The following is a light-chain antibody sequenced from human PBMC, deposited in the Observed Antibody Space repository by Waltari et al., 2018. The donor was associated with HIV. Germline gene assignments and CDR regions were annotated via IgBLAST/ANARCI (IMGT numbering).Light chain of an antibody. CDR3: QSYDISLSASVV. V-gene: IGLV1-40*01. J-gene: IGLJ2*01. Sequence: QSMLTQPPSVSGAPGQRVTISCTGSSSTIGADYDVHWYQQIPGTAPKLLISGNKNRPSGVPDRFSASKSGTSASLTIAGLQAEDEADYFGQSYDISLSASVVFGGGTRLTVL. CDR2: GNK. CDR1: SSTIGADYD.